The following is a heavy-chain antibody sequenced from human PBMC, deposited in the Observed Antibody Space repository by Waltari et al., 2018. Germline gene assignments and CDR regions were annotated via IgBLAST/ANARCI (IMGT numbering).Heavy chain of an antibody. V-gene: IGHV1-69*05. Sequence: QVQLVQSGAEVKKPGSSVKVSCKASGGSFSTYDINWVRQAPGQGLEWMGGIIPMFETANYAQKFQERVTITTDGSMTTAYMELSSLTSEDTAVYYCARHPAMTIMLWYFDLWGRGTLVTVSS. CDR3: ARHPAMTIMLWYFDL. D-gene: IGHD2-8*01. CDR1: GGSFSTYD. J-gene: IGHJ2*01. CDR2: IIPMFETA.